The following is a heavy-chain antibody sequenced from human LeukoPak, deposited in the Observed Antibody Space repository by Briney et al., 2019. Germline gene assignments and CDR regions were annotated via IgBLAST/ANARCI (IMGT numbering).Heavy chain of an antibody. CDR3: AKYFGDYYDSSGYYYGEGIDY. D-gene: IGHD3-22*01. CDR1: GFTVSSNY. J-gene: IGHJ4*02. CDR2: IYSGGST. Sequence: GGSLRLSCAASGFTVSSNYMSWVRQAPGKGLEWVSVIYSGGSTYYADSVKGRFTISRDNSKNTLYLQMNSLRAEDTAVYYCAKYFGDYYDSSGYYYGEGIDYWGQGTLVTVSS. V-gene: IGHV3-66*01.